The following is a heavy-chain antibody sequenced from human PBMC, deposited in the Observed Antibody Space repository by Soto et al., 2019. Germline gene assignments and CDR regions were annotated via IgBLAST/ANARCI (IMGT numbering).Heavy chain of an antibody. D-gene: IGHD6-13*01. CDR2: ISYDGSNK. Sequence: LRLSCAASGFTFSSYAMHWVRQAPGKGLEWVAVISYDGSNKYYADSVKGRFTISRDNSKNTLYLQMNSLRAEDTAVYYCAREVTAAGPEPFDYWGQGTLVTVSS. V-gene: IGHV3-30-3*01. J-gene: IGHJ4*02. CDR3: AREVTAAGPEPFDY. CDR1: GFTFSSYA.